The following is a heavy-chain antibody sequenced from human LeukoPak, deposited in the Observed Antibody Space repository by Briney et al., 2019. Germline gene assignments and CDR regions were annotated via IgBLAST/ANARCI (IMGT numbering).Heavy chain of an antibody. CDR3: ARSLGIGFDY. D-gene: IGHD7-27*01. J-gene: IGHJ4*02. CDR2: ISGSGGST. CDR1: GFTFSSYA. Sequence: GGSLRLSCAASGFTFSSYAMSWVRQAPGKGLEWDSAISGSGGSTYYADSVKGRFTISRDNSKNTLYLQMNSLRAEDTAVYYCARSLGIGFDYWGQGTLVTVSS. V-gene: IGHV3-23*01.